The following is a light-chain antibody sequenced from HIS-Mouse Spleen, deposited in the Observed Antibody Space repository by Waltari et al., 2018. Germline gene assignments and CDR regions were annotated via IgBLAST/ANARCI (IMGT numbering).Light chain of an antibody. Sequence: SYELTQPPSVSVSPGQTARITCSGDALPKQYAYRYQQKPGQAPVLVIDKDSERPSGIPERFSGSSSGTTVTLTISGVQAEDEADYYCQSADSSGTYWVFGGGTKLTVL. CDR1: ALPKQY. CDR2: KDS. V-gene: IGLV3-25*03. CDR3: QSADSSGTYWV. J-gene: IGLJ3*02.